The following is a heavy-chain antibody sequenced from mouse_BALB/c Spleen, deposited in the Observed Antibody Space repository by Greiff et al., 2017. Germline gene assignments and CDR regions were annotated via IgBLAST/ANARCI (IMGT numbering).Heavy chain of an antibody. CDR3: ARRHYDYGGYFDV. V-gene: IGHV1-82*01. Sequence: QVQLQQSGPELVKPGASVKISCKASGYAFSSSWMNWVKQRPGQGLEWIGRIYPGDGDTNYNGKFKGKATLTADKSSSTAYMQLSSLTSVDSAVYFCARRHYDYGGYFDVWGAGTTVTVSS. J-gene: IGHJ1*01. CDR1: GYAFSSSW. D-gene: IGHD2-4*01. CDR2: IYPGDGDT.